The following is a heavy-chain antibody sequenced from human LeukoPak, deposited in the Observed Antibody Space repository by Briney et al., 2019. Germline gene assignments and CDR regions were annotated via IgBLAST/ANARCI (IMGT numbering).Heavy chain of an antibody. D-gene: IGHD6-13*01. CDR3: AKDGGIAYYYYGMDV. V-gene: IGHV3-7*03. CDR2: INHNGNVN. Sequence: GGSLRLSCAASGFTFSSYWMNWARQAPGKGLEWVASINHNGNVNYYVDSGKGRFTTSRDNAKNSLNLQMNSLRAEDTALYYCAKDGGIAYYYYGMDVWGQGTTVTVSS. CDR1: GFTFSSYW. J-gene: IGHJ6*02.